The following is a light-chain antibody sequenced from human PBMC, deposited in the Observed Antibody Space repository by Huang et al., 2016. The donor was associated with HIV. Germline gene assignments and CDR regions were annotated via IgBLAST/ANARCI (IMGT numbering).Light chain of an antibody. Sequence: DIQVIQSPSSLSASVGDRVTLACRATHDIDDYLNWDQQKPGKAPKLLSSQTSTLQTGVPVRFSVSGSGTDFSFIITDLQPEDVGTYYCQQFESLPHTFGQGTKLEI. CDR1: HDIDDY. CDR3: QQFESLPHT. J-gene: IGKJ2*01. V-gene: IGKV1-33*01. CDR2: QTS.